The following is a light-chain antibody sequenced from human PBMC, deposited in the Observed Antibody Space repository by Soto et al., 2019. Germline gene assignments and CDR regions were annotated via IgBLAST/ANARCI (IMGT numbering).Light chain of an antibody. CDR3: QQRSDWPLT. CDR2: DVS. Sequence: EIVMTQSPATLSVSPGERATLSCRASQTVYNYFAWYQQKPGQAPRLLIYDVSNRATGIPARFSGSGYGTDFTLTISSLEPEDFAVYYCQQRSDWPLTFGQGTKVEIK. V-gene: IGKV3-11*01. CDR1: QTVYNY. J-gene: IGKJ1*01.